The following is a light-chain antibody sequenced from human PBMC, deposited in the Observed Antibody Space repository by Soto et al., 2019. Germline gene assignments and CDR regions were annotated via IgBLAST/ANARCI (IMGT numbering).Light chain of an antibody. J-gene: IGKJ4*01. CDR1: QNFSNY. CDR3: QLRNNWPSLT. Sequence: DIVLTQSPATLSLSPGQRATLSCRASQNFSNYVAWYQQKPGRAPRLLIYDASKRATGIPSRFSGSSSGTDFPLTISNPEPEDFAIYYCQLRNNWPSLTFGGGTKVEI. CDR2: DAS. V-gene: IGKV3-11*01.